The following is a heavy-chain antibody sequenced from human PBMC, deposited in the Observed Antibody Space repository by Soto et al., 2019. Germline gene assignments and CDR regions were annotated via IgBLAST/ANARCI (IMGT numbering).Heavy chain of an antibody. D-gene: IGHD3-9*01. Sequence: GGSLRLSCAASGFTFSSYAMSWVRQAQGKGLEWVSAISGSGGSTYYADSVKGRFTISRDNSKNTLYLQMNSLRAEDTAVYYCAKDLTSLRYFDWFGYFDYWGQGTLVTVSS. CDR2: ISGSGGST. CDR3: AKDLTSLRYFDWFGYFDY. CDR1: GFTFSSYA. V-gene: IGHV3-23*01. J-gene: IGHJ4*02.